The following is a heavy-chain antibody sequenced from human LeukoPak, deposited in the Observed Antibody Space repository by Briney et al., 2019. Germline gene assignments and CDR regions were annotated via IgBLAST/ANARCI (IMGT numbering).Heavy chain of an antibody. Sequence: GGSLRLPCAASGFTFSIYAMSWVRQAPGKGLEWVSVISGTDSRTYYADSVKGRFTISRDNSKNTLYLQMNSLRADDTAVYYCAKLVNRGASDYWGQGTLVTVPS. CDR2: ISGTDSRT. CDR3: AKLVNRGASDY. J-gene: IGHJ4*02. CDR1: GFTFSIYA. V-gene: IGHV3-23*01. D-gene: IGHD1-26*01.